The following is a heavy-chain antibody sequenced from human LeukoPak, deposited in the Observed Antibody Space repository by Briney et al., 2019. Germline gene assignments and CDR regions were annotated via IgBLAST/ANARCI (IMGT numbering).Heavy chain of an antibody. V-gene: IGHV3-73*01. CDR1: GFTFSGSA. CDR3: TRRSSGN. J-gene: IGHJ4*02. CDR2: IRSKANSYAT. D-gene: IGHD1-26*01. Sequence: GGSLRLSCAASGFTFSGSAMHWVRQASGKGLEWVGCIRSKANSYATAYDASVKGRFTIARDNSKNTADLQRNRLKTEDTAEYYCTRRSSGNWSQGTLVTV.